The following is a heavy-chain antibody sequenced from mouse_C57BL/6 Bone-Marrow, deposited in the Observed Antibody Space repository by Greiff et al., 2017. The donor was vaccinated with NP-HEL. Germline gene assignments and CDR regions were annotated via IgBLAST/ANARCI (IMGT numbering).Heavy chain of an antibody. CDR2: IDPENGDT. V-gene: IGHV14-4*01. J-gene: IGHJ4*01. CDR3: TTDRGDAMDY. CDR1: GFNIKDDY. Sequence: EVQLQESGAELVRPGASVKLSCTASGFNIKDDYMHWVKQRPEQGLEWIGWIDPENGDTEYASKFQGKATITADTSSNTAYLQLSSLTSEDTAVYYCTTDRGDAMDYWGQGTSVTVSS.